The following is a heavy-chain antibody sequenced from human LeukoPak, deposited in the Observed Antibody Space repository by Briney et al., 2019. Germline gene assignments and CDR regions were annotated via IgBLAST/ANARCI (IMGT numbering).Heavy chain of an antibody. D-gene: IGHD6-19*01. Sequence: PGGSLRLSCAASGFTFTYYGMHWVRQAPGKGLEWVAVISYDGSNKYYADSVKGRFTISRDNTKNTLNLQMNSLRAEDTAVYYCAKSVSSGWYTAFDYWGQGTLVTASS. CDR3: AKSVSSGWYTAFDY. CDR2: ISYDGSNK. V-gene: IGHV3-30*18. J-gene: IGHJ4*02. CDR1: GFTFTYYG.